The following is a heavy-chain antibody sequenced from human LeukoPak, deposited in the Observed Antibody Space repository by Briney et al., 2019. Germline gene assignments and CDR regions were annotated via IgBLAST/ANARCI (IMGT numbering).Heavy chain of an antibody. V-gene: IGHV4-38-2*01. Sequence: MTGGSLRLSCAASGFTFSDYYMSWIRQAPGKTLEWLGSIYSSGSTYYNPSLKSRVIIIIDTPKNHFSLTLSSVTAADTAVYYCARSDGYGLVGIWGQGTMVTVSS. CDR2: IYSSGST. CDR1: GFTFSDYY. D-gene: IGHD3-10*01. CDR3: ARSDGYGLVGI. J-gene: IGHJ3*02.